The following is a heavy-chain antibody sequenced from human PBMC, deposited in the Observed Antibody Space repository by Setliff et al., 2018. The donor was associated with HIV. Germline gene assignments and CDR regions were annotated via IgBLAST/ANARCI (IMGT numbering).Heavy chain of an antibody. CDR3: ATKVYCTNGVCLDAFDI. CDR2: IIPNSAGT. V-gene: IGHV1-2*06. Sequence: GASVQVSCKASGYTFTGYFIHWVRQAPGQGLEWMGRIIPNSAGTNYAQKFQGRVTMTRDTSISTAYMELSRLRSDDTTVYYCATKVYCTNGVCLDAFDIWGQGTMVTVSS. D-gene: IGHD2-8*01. J-gene: IGHJ3*02. CDR1: GYTFTGYF.